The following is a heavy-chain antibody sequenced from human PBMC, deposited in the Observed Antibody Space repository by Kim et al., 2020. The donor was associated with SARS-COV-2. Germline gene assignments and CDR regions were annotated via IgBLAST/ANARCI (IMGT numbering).Heavy chain of an antibody. CDR1: GFTFSSYS. J-gene: IGHJ4*02. Sequence: GGSLRLSCAASGFTFSSYSMNWVRQAPGKGLEWVSSISSSSSYIYYADSVKGRFTISRDNAKNSLYLQMNSLRAEDTAVYYCARDGYSYGRGIDYWGQGTLVTVSS. V-gene: IGHV3-21*01. CDR2: ISSSSSYI. D-gene: IGHD5-18*01. CDR3: ARDGYSYGRGIDY.